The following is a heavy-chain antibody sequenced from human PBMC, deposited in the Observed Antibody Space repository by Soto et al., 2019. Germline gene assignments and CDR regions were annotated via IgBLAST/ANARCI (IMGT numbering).Heavy chain of an antibody. J-gene: IGHJ6*02. CDR3: ARDEESACDPHYYSYGMDV. CDR1: GFTFSSYS. CDR2: ISSSSSTI. Sequence: EVQLVESGGGLVQPGGSLRLSCAASGFTFSSYSMNWVRQAPGKGLEWVSYISSSSSTIYYADSVKGRFTISRDNAKNSLYRQMNSLSAEDTAVYYCARDEESACDPHYYSYGMDVWGQGTTVTVSS. V-gene: IGHV3-48*01.